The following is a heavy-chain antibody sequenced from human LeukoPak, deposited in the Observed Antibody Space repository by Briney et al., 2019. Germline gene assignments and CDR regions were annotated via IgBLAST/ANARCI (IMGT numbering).Heavy chain of an antibody. J-gene: IGHJ4*02. Sequence: PGGSLRLSCAASGFTFSTYEMNWVRQAPGKGLEWVSYINTDSSNIHYADSVKGRFTISRDSAKNSLYLQMNSLRVEDTALYYCARDSGHCSGGSCEPWDHWGQGTVVTVSS. CDR1: GFTFSTYE. D-gene: IGHD2-15*01. V-gene: IGHV3-48*03. CDR2: INTDSSNI. CDR3: ARDSGHCSGGSCEPWDH.